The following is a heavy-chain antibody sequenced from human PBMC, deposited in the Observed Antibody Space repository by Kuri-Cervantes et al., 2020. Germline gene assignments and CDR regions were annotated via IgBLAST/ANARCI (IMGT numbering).Heavy chain of an antibody. CDR3: ARAKTTVTTLFDY. D-gene: IGHD4-17*01. Sequence: SQTLSLTCAVYGGSLSGYYWSWIRQPPGKGLEWIGEINHSGSTNYNPSLKSRVTISVDTSKNQFSLKLSSVTAADTAVYYCARAKTTVTTLFDYWGQGTLVTVSS. J-gene: IGHJ4*02. CDR1: GGSLSGYY. CDR2: INHSGST. V-gene: IGHV4-34*01.